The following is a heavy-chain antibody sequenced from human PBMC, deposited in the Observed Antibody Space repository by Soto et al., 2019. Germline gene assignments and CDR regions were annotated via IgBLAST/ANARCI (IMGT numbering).Heavy chain of an antibody. V-gene: IGHV1-18*01. J-gene: IGHJ6*02. Sequence: GASVKASCKASGYGFTRYGISWVRHEPGQGLEWMGWISGYNANTNYPENLQGRVTMTTDTSTSTAYMEVRNLISDDTAVYYCARMGDVPYYYYGLDVWGQGTTVTVSS. CDR1: GYGFTRYG. CDR2: ISGYNANT. D-gene: IGHD3-16*01. CDR3: ARMGDVPYYYYGLDV.